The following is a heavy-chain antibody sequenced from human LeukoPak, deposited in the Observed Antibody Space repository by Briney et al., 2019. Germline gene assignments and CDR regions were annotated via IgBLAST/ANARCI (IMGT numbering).Heavy chain of an antibody. CDR1: GGTFSSYA. Sequence: GASVKVSCKASGGTFSSYAISWVRQAPGQGLEWMGGTIPIFGTANYAQKFQGRVTITADESTSTAYMELSSLRSEDTAVYYCARILYYYGSGSHWFDPWGQGTLVTVSS. V-gene: IGHV1-69*13. CDR2: TIPIFGTA. CDR3: ARILYYYGSGSHWFDP. J-gene: IGHJ5*02. D-gene: IGHD3-10*01.